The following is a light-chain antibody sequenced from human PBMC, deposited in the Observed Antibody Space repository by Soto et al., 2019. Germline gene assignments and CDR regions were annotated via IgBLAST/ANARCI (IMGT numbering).Light chain of an antibody. CDR1: QPISSY. CDR2: AVS. V-gene: IGKV1-39*01. CDR3: QQSFSTPISS. J-gene: IGKJ2*01. Sequence: DIHLTQSPSSLSASVGDRVTITCRARQPISSYLNWYQKRPGEAPKLLIYAVSTLHSGVTSRFSGSGYGTDFTLTISSLQPEDFATQYCQQSFSTPISSVGQGTELEIK.